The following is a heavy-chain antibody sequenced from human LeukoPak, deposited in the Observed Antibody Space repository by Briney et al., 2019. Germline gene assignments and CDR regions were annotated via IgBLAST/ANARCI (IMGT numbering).Heavy chain of an antibody. Sequence: SETLSLTCTVSGGSISSGSYYWSWIRQPAGKGLEWIGRIYTSGSTNYNPSLKSRVTISVDTSKNQFSLKLSSVTAADTAVFYCARALVVPAATNWSDPWGQGTLVTVSS. D-gene: IGHD2-2*01. CDR3: ARALVVPAATNWSDP. CDR2: IYTSGST. CDR1: GGSISSGSYY. J-gene: IGHJ5*02. V-gene: IGHV4-61*02.